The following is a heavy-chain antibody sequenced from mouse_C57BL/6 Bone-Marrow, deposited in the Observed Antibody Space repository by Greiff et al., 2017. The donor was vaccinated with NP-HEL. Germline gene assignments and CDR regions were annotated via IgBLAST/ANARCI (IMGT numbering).Heavy chain of an antibody. CDR1: GYTFTSYW. CDR2: IDPSDSYT. D-gene: IGHD6-1*01. V-gene: IGHV1-69*01. J-gene: IGHJ2*03. CDR3: SRWGPCPYYFDF. Sequence: QVQLQQPGAELVMPGASVKLSCKASGYTFTSYWMHWVKQRPGQGLEWIGAIDPSDSYTNYNQKFKGKSTLTVDKSSSTAYMQLSSLTSEDSAVYYCSRWGPCPYYFDFWGWGTSLTVSA.